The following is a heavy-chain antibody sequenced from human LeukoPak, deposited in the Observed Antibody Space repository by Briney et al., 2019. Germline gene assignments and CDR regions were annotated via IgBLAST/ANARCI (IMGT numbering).Heavy chain of an antibody. J-gene: IGHJ4*02. D-gene: IGHD3-10*01. Sequence: ASVKVSFNASGYTFTSNNFHWVRHRPGQGKGLEGLIYTSGGSTSYAQRFQSRINMTRHMSTSTVYMELSSLRSEETAVYCCARDKSMVGGGPFDYWGQGTLVSVSS. CDR3: ARDKSMVGGGPFDY. V-gene: IGHV1-46*01. CDR1: GYTFTSNN. CDR2: IYTSGGST.